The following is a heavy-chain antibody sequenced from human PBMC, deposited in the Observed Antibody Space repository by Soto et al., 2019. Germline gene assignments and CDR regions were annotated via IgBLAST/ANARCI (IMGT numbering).Heavy chain of an antibody. D-gene: IGHD6-25*01. CDR1: GFTFDDYA. CDR3: AKGIASSSVKDYYYYYMDV. Sequence: GGSLRLSCAASGFTFDDYAMHWVRQAPGKGLEWVSGISWNSGSIGYADSVKGRFTISRDNAKNSLYLQMNSLRAEDTALYYCAKGIASSSVKDYYYYYMDVWGKGTTVTVSS. V-gene: IGHV3-9*01. J-gene: IGHJ6*03. CDR2: ISWNSGSI.